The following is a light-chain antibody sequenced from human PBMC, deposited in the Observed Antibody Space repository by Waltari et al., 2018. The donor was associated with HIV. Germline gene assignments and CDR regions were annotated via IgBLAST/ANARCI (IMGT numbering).Light chain of an antibody. J-gene: IGLJ3*02. Sequence: QPALTQPASVSGSPGQSITISCTGTSSDVGGYNYVSWYQQHPGKAPKLMIYDVSNRPSGVSNRFSGSKSGNTASLTISGLQAEDEADYYCLSYTSSDTCVFGGGTKLTVL. CDR2: DVS. CDR1: SSDVGGYNY. CDR3: LSYTSSDTCV. V-gene: IGLV2-14*03.